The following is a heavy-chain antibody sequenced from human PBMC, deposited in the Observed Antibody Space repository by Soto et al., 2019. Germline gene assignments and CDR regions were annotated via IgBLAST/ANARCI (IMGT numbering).Heavy chain of an antibody. V-gene: IGHV1-46*01. D-gene: IGHD3-9*01. CDR2: INPSGGST. CDR3: ARVRAVLRYFDWSFDY. J-gene: IGHJ4*02. CDR1: RYTFTSYY. Sequence: ASVTVSCMASRYTFTSYYMHWVRQAPGQGLEWMGIINPSGGSTSYAQKFQGRVTMTRDTSTSTVYMELSSLRSEDTAVYYCARVRAVLRYFDWSFDYWGQGTLVTVPS.